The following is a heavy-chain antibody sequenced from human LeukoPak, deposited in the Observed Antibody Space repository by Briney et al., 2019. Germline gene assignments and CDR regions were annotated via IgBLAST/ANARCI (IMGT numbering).Heavy chain of an antibody. J-gene: IGHJ4*02. Sequence: GGSLRFSCSASGFTFSYYSMNWVRQAPGNGLEWVSSISSSSSYIYYADPGKGRFTIYRDKAKTYLYLKMNRLRDADTAVYYCASRAFDYFDYWGQGTLVTVSS. V-gene: IGHV3-21*01. CDR1: GFTFSYYS. CDR2: ISSSSSYI. CDR3: ASRAFDYFDY.